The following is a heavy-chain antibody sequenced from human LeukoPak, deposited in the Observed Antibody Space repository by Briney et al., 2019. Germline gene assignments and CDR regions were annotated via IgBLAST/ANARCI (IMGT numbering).Heavy chain of an antibody. CDR2: INHSGST. D-gene: IGHD6-13*01. J-gene: IGHJ3*02. V-gene: IGHV4-34*01. CDR3: ARHFGHIAVAGYTGDAFDI. Sequence: SEALSLTCAVYGGSFSGYYWSWIRQPPGKGLEWIGEINHSGSTNYNPSLKSRVTISVDTSKNQFSLKLSSVTAADTAVYYCARHFGHIAVAGYTGDAFDIWGQGTMVTVSS. CDR1: GGSFSGYY.